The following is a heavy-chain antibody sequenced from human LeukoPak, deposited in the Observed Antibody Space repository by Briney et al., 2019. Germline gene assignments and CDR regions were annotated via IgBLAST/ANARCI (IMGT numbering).Heavy chain of an antibody. Sequence: GESLKISCKGSGYSFTSYWIGWVRQMPGKGLEWMGIIYPGDSDTRYSPSFQGQVTISADKSISTAHLQWSSLKASDTAMYYCARYRRGTYYYYYMDVWGKGTTVTVSS. J-gene: IGHJ6*03. CDR1: GYSFTSYW. CDR2: IYPGDSDT. CDR3: ARYRRGTYYYYYMDV. V-gene: IGHV5-51*01. D-gene: IGHD1-7*01.